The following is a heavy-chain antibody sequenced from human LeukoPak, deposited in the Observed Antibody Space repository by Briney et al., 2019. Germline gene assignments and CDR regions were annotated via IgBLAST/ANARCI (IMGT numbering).Heavy chain of an antibody. CDR3: ARVGSGGYYIAYYYYIDL. Sequence: SETLSLTCTVSGYSISSGYYWGGIRRPPGRGREGSGSIYHSGSTYYNPPLKSRVTTSFDTSNNNFSLKLRSVTAAATAVYYCARVGSGGYYIAYYYYIDLWGKGTPVTVSS. CDR2: IYHSGST. V-gene: IGHV4-38-2*02. D-gene: IGHD3-3*01. CDR1: GYSISSGYY. J-gene: IGHJ6*03.